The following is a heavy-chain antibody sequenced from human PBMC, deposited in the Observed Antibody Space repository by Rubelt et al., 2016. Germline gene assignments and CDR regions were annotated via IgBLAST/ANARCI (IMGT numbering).Heavy chain of an antibody. D-gene: IGHD6-13*01. CDR2: IYYSGST. CDR1: GGSFSGYY. V-gene: IGHV4-34*11. CDR3: ASSWYRFDY. J-gene: IGHJ4*02. Sequence: QVQLQQWGAGLLKPSETLSLTCAVYGGSFSGYYWNWIRQPPGKGLEWIGYIYYSGSTNYNPTLKSRFTISVDTSQNHISLKLTSVTAADTAVYYCASSWYRFDYWGQGTRVTVSS.